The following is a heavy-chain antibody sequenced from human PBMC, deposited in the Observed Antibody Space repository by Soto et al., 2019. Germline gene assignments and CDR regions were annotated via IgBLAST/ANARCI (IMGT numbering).Heavy chain of an antibody. V-gene: IGHV4-38-2*01. CDR1: GFSMSSGYS. CDR3: ARSEVDTAMDFDY. CDR2: ISHSGST. D-gene: IGHD5-18*01. Sequence: SETLSLTCAVSGFSMSSGYSWGWIRQPPGKGLEWIGSISHSGSTYYNPSLKSRVTISVDTSKNQFSLKLTSVTAADTAVYYCARSEVDTAMDFDYWGQGTLVTVSS. J-gene: IGHJ4*02.